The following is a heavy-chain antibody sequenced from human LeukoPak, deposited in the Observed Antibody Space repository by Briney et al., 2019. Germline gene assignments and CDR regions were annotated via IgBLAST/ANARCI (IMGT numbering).Heavy chain of an antibody. CDR2: MNPNSGNT. CDR1: GYTFTTYD. V-gene: IGHV1-8*01. Sequence: ASVKVSCKASGYTFTTYDINWVREATGQGLEWMGWMNPNSGNTGYAQKFQGRVTMTRNTSISTAYMELSSLRSEDTAVYYCARGRGSGHKENWFDPWGQGTLVTVSS. CDR3: ARGRGSGHKENWFDP. J-gene: IGHJ5*02. D-gene: IGHD6-19*01.